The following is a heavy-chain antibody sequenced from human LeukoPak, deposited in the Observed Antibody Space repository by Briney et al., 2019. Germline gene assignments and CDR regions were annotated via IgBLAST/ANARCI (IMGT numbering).Heavy chain of an antibody. Sequence: SETLSLTCAVYGGSFSGYYWSWIRQPPGKGLEWIGYIYYSGSTYYNPSLKSRVTISVDTSKNQFSLKLSSVTAADTAVYYCARVAVGGTNPFDYWGQGTLVTVSS. D-gene: IGHD6-19*01. CDR2: IYYSGST. J-gene: IGHJ4*02. CDR3: ARVAVGGTNPFDY. CDR1: GGSFSGYY. V-gene: IGHV4-30-4*08.